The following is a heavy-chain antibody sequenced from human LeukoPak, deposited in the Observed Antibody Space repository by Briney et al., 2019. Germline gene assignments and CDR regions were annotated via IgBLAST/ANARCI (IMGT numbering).Heavy chain of an antibody. CDR2: ISYDGSNK. CDR1: GFTVSSYG. V-gene: IGHV3-30*18. J-gene: IGHJ4*02. D-gene: IGHD2-15*01. CDR3: AKDLVRDCSGGSCYGIDY. Sequence: GRSLRLSCAASGFTVSSYGMHWVRQAPGKGLEWVAVISYDGSNKYYADSVKGRFIISRGNSEGTLYLQMNSLRAEDTAVYYCAKDLVRDCSGGSCYGIDYWGQGTLVTVSS.